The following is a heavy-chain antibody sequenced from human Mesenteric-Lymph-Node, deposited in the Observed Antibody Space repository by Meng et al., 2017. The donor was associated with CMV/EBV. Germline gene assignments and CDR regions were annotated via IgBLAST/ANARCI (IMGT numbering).Heavy chain of an antibody. J-gene: IGHJ4*02. Sequence: SETLSLTCAVYGGSFSGYYWSWIRQPPGKGLEWIGEINHSGSTNYNPSLKSRVTISVDTSKNQFSLKLSSVTAADTAVYYCARDRSPNGGFDYWGQGTLVTVSS. CDR2: INHSGST. CDR1: GGSFSGYY. D-gene: IGHD3-16*01. V-gene: IGHV4-34*01. CDR3: ARDRSPNGGFDY.